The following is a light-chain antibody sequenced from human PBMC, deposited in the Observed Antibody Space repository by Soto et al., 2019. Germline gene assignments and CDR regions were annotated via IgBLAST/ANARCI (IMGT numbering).Light chain of an antibody. V-gene: IGKV3-15*01. Sequence: EIVMTRSPATLSVTPGERATLYCRASQSVSSNLAWYQQKPGQAPRLLIYGASTRATGIPARFSGSGSGTEFTLTISSLQSEDFAVYYCQQYNNWPPLTFGGGTKV. CDR2: GAS. CDR3: QQYNNWPPLT. CDR1: QSVSSN. J-gene: IGKJ4*01.